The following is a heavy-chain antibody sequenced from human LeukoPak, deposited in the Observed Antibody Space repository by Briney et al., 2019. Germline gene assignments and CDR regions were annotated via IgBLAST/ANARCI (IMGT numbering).Heavy chain of an antibody. J-gene: IGHJ6*03. CDR3: ARGEWLDPLYYYYMDV. CDR1: GFTFSSYW. Sequence: GGSLRLSCAASGFTFSSYWMSWVRQAPGKGLEWVANIKQDGGDKYYVDSVKGRFTISRDNAKNSLYLQMNSLRAEDTAVYYCARGEWLDPLYYYYMDVWGKGTTVTVS. D-gene: IGHD6-19*01. V-gene: IGHV3-7*01. CDR2: IKQDGGDK.